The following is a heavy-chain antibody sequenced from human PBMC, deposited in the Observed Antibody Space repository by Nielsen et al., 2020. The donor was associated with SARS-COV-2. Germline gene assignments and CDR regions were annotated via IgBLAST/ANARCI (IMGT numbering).Heavy chain of an antibody. CDR2: ITMSGAYM. CDR1: GFTFSSYG. CDR3: ARDQDGGAATSNWYFDL. D-gene: IGHD6-25*01. J-gene: IGHJ2*01. Sequence: GESLKISCAASGFTFSSYGMHWVRQAPGKGLEWVASITMSGAYMYYADSVRGRFTVSRDNAENSLYLQMNSLRDEDTAVYYCARDQDGGAATSNWYFDLWGRGTLVIVSS. V-gene: IGHV3-21*06.